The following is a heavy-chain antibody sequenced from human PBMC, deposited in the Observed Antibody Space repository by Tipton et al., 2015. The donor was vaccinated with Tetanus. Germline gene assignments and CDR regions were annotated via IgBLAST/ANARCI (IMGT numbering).Heavy chain of an antibody. V-gene: IGHV1-2*04. J-gene: IGHJ4*02. CDR1: GYTFTGYY. CDR2: VNPNSGAT. Sequence: QSGAEVKKPGASVKVSCKASGYTFTGYYIHWLRQVPGRGLEWMGWVNPNSGATIYAQKFQGWVTMTRDTSISTVYMELSRLMSDDTAVYFCARDLIDTPNWELDYWGQGTLVTVSS. CDR3: ARDLIDTPNWELDY. D-gene: IGHD1-26*01.